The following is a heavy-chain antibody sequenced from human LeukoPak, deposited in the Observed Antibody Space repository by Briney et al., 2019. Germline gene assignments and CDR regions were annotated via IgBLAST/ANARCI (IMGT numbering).Heavy chain of an antibody. CDR2: ISWNSDSI. Sequence: GGSLRLSCAASGFTFSSYAMSWVRQAPGKGLEWVSGISWNSDSIDYADSVKGRFTISRDNAKNSLYLQMSSLRAEDTAFYYCAKDARMSTMTPYLDYWGQGTLVTVSS. J-gene: IGHJ4*02. CDR1: GFTFSSYA. D-gene: IGHD4-17*01. V-gene: IGHV3-9*01. CDR3: AKDARMSTMTPYLDY.